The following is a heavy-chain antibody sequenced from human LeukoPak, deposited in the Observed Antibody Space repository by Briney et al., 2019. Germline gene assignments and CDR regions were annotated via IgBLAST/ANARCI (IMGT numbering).Heavy chain of an antibody. CDR3: AKDQGGHSYGIDY. J-gene: IGHJ4*02. Sequence: GGSLRLSCAASGFTFSSYAMSWVRQAPGKGLEWVSAISGSGGSTYYADSVKGRFTISRDNSKNSLYLQMNSLRAEDTALYYCAKDQGGHSYGIDYWGQGTLVTVSS. CDR2: ISGSGGST. V-gene: IGHV3-23*01. CDR1: GFTFSSYA. D-gene: IGHD5-18*01.